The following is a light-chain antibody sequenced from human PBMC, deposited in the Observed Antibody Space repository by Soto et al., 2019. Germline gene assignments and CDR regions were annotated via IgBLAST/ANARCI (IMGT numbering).Light chain of an antibody. CDR2: SAS. V-gene: IGKV3-15*01. CDR3: QQSYNTPAT. CDR1: QTVSRN. Sequence: EIVMTQSPATLSVSPGERVTLSCRASQTVSRNLDCYQQRPGQAPKLLIYSASTMQSGIPARFSGSGSGTDFTLTISSLQSEDFAVYYCQQSYNTPATFGQGTKVDIK. J-gene: IGKJ1*01.